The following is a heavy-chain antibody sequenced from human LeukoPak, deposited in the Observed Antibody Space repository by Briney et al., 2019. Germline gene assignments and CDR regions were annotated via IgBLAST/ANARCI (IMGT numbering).Heavy chain of an antibody. CDR2: IYYSGST. J-gene: IGHJ4*02. Sequence: SETLSLTCAVSGGSISSGTYYWSWIRQHPGKGLEWIGYIYYSGSTYYNPSLKSRVTISVDTSENQFSLKLSSVTAADTAVYYCARGISSGWSRAVGYWGQGTLVTVSS. CDR1: GGSISSGTYY. D-gene: IGHD6-19*01. CDR3: ARGISSGWSRAVGY. V-gene: IGHV4-31*11.